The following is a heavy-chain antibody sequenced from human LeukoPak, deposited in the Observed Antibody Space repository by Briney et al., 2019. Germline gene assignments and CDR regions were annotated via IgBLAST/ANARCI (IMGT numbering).Heavy chain of an antibody. D-gene: IGHD1-26*01. V-gene: IGHV3-30*02. CDR3: ARPLSGTYYYFDY. Sequence: SGGSLRLSCTASGFTFSSYGMHWVRQAPGKGLEWVTFIHYDGTSKYYADSVKGRFAISRDNSKNTLYLQMNNLRADDTAVYYCARPLSGTYYYFDYWGQGTLVTVSS. J-gene: IGHJ4*02. CDR2: IHYDGTSK. CDR1: GFTFSSYG.